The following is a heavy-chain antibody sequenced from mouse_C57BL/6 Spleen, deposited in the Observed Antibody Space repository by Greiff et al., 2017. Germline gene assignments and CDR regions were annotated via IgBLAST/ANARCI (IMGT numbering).Heavy chain of an antibody. V-gene: IGHV1-18*01. D-gene: IGHD2-3*01. CDR1: GYTFTDYN. J-gene: IGHJ4*01. CDR2: INPNNGGT. CDR3: ARSGWLLRTDYYAMDY. Sequence: VQLQQSGPELVKPGASVKIPCKASGYTFTDYNMDWVKQSHGKSLEWIGDINPNNGGTIYHQKFKGKATLTVDKSSSTAYMELRSLTSEDTAVYYCARSGWLLRTDYYAMDYWGQGTSVTVSS.